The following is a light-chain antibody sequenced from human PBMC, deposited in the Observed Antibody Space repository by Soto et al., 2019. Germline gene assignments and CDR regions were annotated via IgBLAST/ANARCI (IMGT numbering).Light chain of an antibody. V-gene: IGLV1-40*01. J-gene: IGLJ3*02. CDR1: SSNIGTPWP. CDR2: DNT. Sequence: QPVLTQPPSVSGAPGQRVTISCTCTSSNIGTPWPVHWYQQLPGTAPKLLIYDNTNRPSGVPDRFSGSKSGTSASLAITGLQAEDEDDYYCQSYDNSLRAWVFGGGTKLTVL. CDR3: QSYDNSLRAWV.